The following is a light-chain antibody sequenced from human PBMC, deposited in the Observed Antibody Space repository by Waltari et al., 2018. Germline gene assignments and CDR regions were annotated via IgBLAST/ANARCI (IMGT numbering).Light chain of an antibody. CDR3: QVWESSVV. CDR1: RIGSKS. CDR2: DDS. J-gene: IGLJ2*01. Sequence: TCGGDRIGSKSVHWYQQKPGQAPVLVVFDDSDRPSGISERFSGSISGPTATLTISRVEAGDEADYYCQVWESSVVFGGGTKLTVL. V-gene: IGLV3-21*02.